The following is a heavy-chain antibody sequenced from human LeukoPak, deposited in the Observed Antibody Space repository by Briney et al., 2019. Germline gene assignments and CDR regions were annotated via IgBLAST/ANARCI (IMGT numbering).Heavy chain of an antibody. CDR2: ISYDGSNK. CDR3: AGLWENTFGGVIGERFAFDI. D-gene: IGHD3-16*02. V-gene: IGHV3-30-3*01. Sequence: GRSLRLSCAASGFTFSSYAMHWVRQAPGKGLEWVAVISYDGSNKYYADSVKGRFTISRDNSKNTLYLQMNSLRAEDTAVYYCAGLWENTFGGVIGERFAFDIWGQGTMVTVSS. J-gene: IGHJ3*02. CDR1: GFTFSSYA.